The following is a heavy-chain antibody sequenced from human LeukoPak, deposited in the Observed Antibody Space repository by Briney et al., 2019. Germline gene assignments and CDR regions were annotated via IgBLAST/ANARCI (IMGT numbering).Heavy chain of an antibody. Sequence: SQTLSLTFAISGDSVSSNSAAWNWIRQSPSRGLEWLGRTYYRSKWYNDYAVSVKSRITINPDTSKNQFSLQLNSVTPEDTAVYYCARDLVTMVRGVYYYYYYGMDVWGQGTTVTVSS. CDR3: ARDLVTMVRGVYYYYYYGMDV. V-gene: IGHV6-1*01. J-gene: IGHJ6*02. CDR1: GDSVSSNSAA. D-gene: IGHD3-10*01. CDR2: TYYRSKWYN.